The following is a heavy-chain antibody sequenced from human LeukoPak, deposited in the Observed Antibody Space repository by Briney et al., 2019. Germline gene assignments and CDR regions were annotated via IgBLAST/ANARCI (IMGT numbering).Heavy chain of an antibody. D-gene: IGHD5-18*01. Sequence: SQTLSLTCAISGDSVSTTGAAWNWIRQSPSRGLEWLGRTYYISKWYNDYAISVKSRMSINADTSKNQFSPQLNSVTPEDTAVYYCTRDLKGARETMVTGFSWYFDLWGRGTLVTVSS. J-gene: IGHJ2*01. CDR2: TYYISKWYN. V-gene: IGHV6-1*01. CDR1: GDSVSTTGAA. CDR3: TRDLKGARETMVTGFSWYFDL.